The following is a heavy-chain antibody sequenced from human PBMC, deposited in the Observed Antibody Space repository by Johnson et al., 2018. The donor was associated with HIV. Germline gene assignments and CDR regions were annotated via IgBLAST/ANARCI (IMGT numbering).Heavy chain of an antibody. Sequence: EVQLVESGGGLVQPGGSLRLSCAASGFTFSSYAMSWVRQAPGKGLEWVSAISGSGGSTYYADSVKGRFTISRDNSKNTLYLQMNSLRAEDTALYYCAREGRLGSYLGGVAFDIWGQGTMVTVSS. J-gene: IGHJ3*02. CDR3: AREGRLGSYLGGVAFDI. CDR1: GFTFSSYA. CDR2: ISGSGGST. V-gene: IGHV3-23*04. D-gene: IGHD1-26*01.